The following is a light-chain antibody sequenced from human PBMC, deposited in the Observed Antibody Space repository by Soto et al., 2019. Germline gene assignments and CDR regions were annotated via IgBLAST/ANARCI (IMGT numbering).Light chain of an antibody. Sequence: QSVLTQPRSVSGSPGQSVTISCTGTSSDVGGYNYVSWYQQHPGKAPKLMIYDVTKRPLGVPDRLSGSKSGNTASLIISGLQAEDEADYYCSSYTDSSNYVFGTGTKLTVL. CDR1: SSDVGGYNY. J-gene: IGLJ1*01. CDR2: DVT. V-gene: IGLV2-11*01. CDR3: SSYTDSSNYV.